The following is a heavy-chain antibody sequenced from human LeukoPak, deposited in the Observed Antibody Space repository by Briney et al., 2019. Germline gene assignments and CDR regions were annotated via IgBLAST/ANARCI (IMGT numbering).Heavy chain of an antibody. CDR2: ISYDGSNK. V-gene: IGHV3-30-3*01. D-gene: IGHD3-10*01. CDR1: GFTFSSYA. J-gene: IGHJ4*02. Sequence: GGSLRLSCAASGFTFSSYAMHWVRQAPGKGLEWVAVISYDGSNKYYADSVKGRFTISRDNSKNTLYLQMNSLRAEDTAVYYCARDYRWSGENPYYFDYWGQGTLVTVSS. CDR3: ARDYRWSGENPYYFDY.